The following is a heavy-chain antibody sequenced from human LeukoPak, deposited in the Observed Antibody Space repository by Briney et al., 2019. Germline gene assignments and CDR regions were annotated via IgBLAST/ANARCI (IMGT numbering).Heavy chain of an antibody. J-gene: IGHJ6*03. CDR1: GFTFSSYA. CDR3: WGEGEGFGELLFYYYYMDV. CDR2: ISYDGSNK. Sequence: PGGSLRLSCAASGFTFSSYAMHWVRQAPGKGLEWVAVISYDGSNKYYADSVKGRFTISRDNSKNTLYLQMNSLRAEDTAVYYCWGEGEGFGELLFYYYYMDVWGKGTTVTVSS. D-gene: IGHD3-10*01. V-gene: IGHV3-30*04.